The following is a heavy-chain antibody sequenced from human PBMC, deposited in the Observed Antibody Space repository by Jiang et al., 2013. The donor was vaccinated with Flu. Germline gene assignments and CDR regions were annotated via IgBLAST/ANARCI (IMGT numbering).Heavy chain of an antibody. V-gene: IGHV4-59*01. D-gene: IGHD1-26*01. CDR1: GGSISSYY. CDR3: ARAGSEYSGSYYFDY. CDR2: IYYSGST. Sequence: GLVKPSETLSLTCTVSGGSISSYYWSWIRQPPGKGLEWIGYIYYSGSTNYNPSLKSRVTISVDTSKNQFSLKLSSVTAADTAVYYCARAGSEYSGSYYFDYWGQGTLVTVSS. J-gene: IGHJ4*02.